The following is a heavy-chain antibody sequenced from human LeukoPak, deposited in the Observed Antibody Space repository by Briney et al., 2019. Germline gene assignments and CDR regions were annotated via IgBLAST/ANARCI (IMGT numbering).Heavy chain of an antibody. J-gene: IGHJ4*02. CDR1: GFTFSSYS. V-gene: IGHV3-21*01. CDR3: ARADYDYVWGSYRQYYFDY. D-gene: IGHD3-16*02. Sequence: GGSLRLSCAASGFTFSSYSMNWVRQAPGKGLEWVSSISSSSSYIYYADSVKGRFTISRDNAKNSLYLQMNSLRAEDTAVYYCARADYDYVWGSYRQYYFDYWGQGTLVTASS. CDR2: ISSSSSYI.